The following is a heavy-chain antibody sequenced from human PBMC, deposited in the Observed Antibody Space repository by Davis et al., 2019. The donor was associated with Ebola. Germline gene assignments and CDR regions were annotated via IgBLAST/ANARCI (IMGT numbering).Heavy chain of an antibody. CDR1: GFTFYRYE. CDR2: ISGSATST. Sequence: GGSLRLSCAASGFTFYRYEMNWVRQAPGKGLEWVSYISGSATSTFYADSVKGRFTISRDNAKNTVYLQMNSLRVEDTAVYFCGRDSSCYGECFRHIDRWGQGTLVTVSS. J-gene: IGHJ5*02. CDR3: GRDSSCYGECFRHIDR. D-gene: IGHD2-8*01. V-gene: IGHV3-48*03.